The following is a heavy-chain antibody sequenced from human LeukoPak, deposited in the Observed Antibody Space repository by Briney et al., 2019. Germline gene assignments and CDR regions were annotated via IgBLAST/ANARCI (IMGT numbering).Heavy chain of an antibody. J-gene: IGHJ4*02. V-gene: IGHV4-39*01. CDR2: IYYGGST. CDR3: ARLGYYDSSGYYYY. D-gene: IGHD3-22*01. CDR1: GGSISSSNHY. Sequence: PSETLSLTCTVSGGSISSSNHYWGWIRQPPGKGLEWIGSIYYGGSTYYNPSLKSRVTISVDTSNNQFSLKLSSVTAADTATYYCARLGYYDSSGYYYYWGQGTVVSVSS.